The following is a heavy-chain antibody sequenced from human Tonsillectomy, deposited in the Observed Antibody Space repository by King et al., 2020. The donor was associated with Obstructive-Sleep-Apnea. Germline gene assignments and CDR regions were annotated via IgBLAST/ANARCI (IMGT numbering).Heavy chain of an antibody. V-gene: IGHV3-9*01. CDR3: AKDIGGSSWFYFDY. J-gene: IGHJ4*02. D-gene: IGHD6-13*01. CDR2: ISWNSDSI. CDR1: GFTFADYA. Sequence: VQLVESGGGLVQPGRSLRLSCAASGFTFADYAMHWVRQAPGKGLEWGSGISWNSDSIDYADFVKGRVTISRDNAKNSLYLQMNSLRAEDTALYYCAKDIGGSSWFYFDYWGQGTLVTVSS.